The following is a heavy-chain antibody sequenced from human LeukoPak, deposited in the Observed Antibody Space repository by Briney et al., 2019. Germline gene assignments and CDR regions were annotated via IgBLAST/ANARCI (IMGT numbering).Heavy chain of an antibody. V-gene: IGHV3-30-3*01. J-gene: IGHJ4*02. Sequence: GESLRLSCAASGFTFSSYAMHWVRQAPGKGLEWVAVISYDGSNKYYADSVKGRFTISRDNSKNTLYLQMNSLRAEDTAVYYCARDRRGYSSGWDLDYWGQGTLVTVSS. CDR3: ARDRRGYSSGWDLDY. D-gene: IGHD6-19*01. CDR1: GFTFSSYA. CDR2: ISYDGSNK.